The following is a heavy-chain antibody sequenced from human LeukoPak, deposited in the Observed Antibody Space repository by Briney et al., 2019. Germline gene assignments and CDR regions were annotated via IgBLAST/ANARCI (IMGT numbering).Heavy chain of an antibody. J-gene: IGHJ4*02. CDR1: GGSISSYY. D-gene: IGHD5-18*01. V-gene: IGHV4-59*12. CDR3: ARADFRYSYRVYYFDY. Sequence: NPSEALSLTCTVSGGSISSYYWSWIRQPPGKGLEWIGYIYYSGSTNYNPSLKSRVTISVDTSKNQFSLKLSSVTAADTAVYYCARADFRYSYRVYYFDYWGQGTLVTVSS. CDR2: IYYSGST.